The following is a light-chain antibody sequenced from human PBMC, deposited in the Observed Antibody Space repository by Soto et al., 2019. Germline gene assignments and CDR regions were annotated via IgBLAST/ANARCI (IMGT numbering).Light chain of an antibody. Sequence: EIELTQSPGTLSLSPGERATLSCSASQTVSSSLAWFQQKPGQAPRLLIYDVSVRATGIPARFSGSGSGTDFTLTISSLEPEDFAVYYCQQRSSWPNLGGGTKVDIK. CDR2: DVS. CDR3: QQRSSWPN. J-gene: IGKJ4*01. V-gene: IGKV3-11*01. CDR1: QTVSSS.